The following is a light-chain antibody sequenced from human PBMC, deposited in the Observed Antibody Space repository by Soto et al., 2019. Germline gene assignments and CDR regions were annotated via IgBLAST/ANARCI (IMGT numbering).Light chain of an antibody. CDR3: QTWDIGFPVV. J-gene: IGLJ2*01. Sequence: QSVLTQSPSASASLGASVKLTCTLSSGHSSYAIAWHQQQPEKGPRYLMKVNSDGSHNKGDGLPDRFSGSSSGAERYLTISSLQSEDEADYYCQTWDIGFPVVFGGGTKLTVL. V-gene: IGLV4-69*01. CDR1: SGHSSYA. CDR2: VNSDGSH.